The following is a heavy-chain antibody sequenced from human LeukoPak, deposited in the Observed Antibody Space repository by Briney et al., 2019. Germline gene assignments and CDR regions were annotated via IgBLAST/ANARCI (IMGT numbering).Heavy chain of an antibody. CDR1: GFTFSSYA. J-gene: IGHJ6*03. V-gene: IGHV3-64*01. Sequence: GGSLRLSCAASGFTFSSYAMHWVRQAPGKGLEYVSAISSNGGSTYYANSVKGRFTISRDNSKNTLYLQMGSLRAEDMAVYYCARGPHCGGDCYSYYYYYYMDVWGQGTLVTASS. CDR2: ISSNGGST. CDR3: ARGPHCGGDCYSYYYYYYMDV. D-gene: IGHD2-21*02.